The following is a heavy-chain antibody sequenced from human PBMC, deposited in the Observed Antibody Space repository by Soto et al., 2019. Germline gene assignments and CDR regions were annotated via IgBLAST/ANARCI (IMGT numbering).Heavy chain of an antibody. J-gene: IGHJ6*02. V-gene: IGHV1-69*12. Sequence: QVQLVQSGAEVKKPGSSVKVSCKASGGTFSSYAISWVRQAPGQGLEWMGGIIPIFGTANYAQKFQGRVPITADASTSAAYMELSGLRSEDTAVYYCARGSVYDKWGGNYYYGMDVWGQGTTVTVSS. CDR1: GGTFSSYA. CDR3: ARGSVYDKWGGNYYYGMDV. D-gene: IGHD1-26*01. CDR2: IIPIFGTA.